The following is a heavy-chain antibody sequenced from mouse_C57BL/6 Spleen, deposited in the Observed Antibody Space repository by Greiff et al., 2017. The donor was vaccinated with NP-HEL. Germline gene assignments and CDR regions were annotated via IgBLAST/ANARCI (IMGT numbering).Heavy chain of an antibody. CDR2: IYWDDDK. CDR1: GFSLSTSGMG. J-gene: IGHJ2*01. Sequence: QVTLKVCGPGILQSSQTLSLTCSFSGFSLSTSGMGVSWIRQPSGKGLEWLAHIYWDDDKRYNPSLKSRLTISKDTSRNQVFLKITSVDTADTATYYCARSTYSNCLDYWGQGTTLTVSS. D-gene: IGHD2-5*01. CDR3: ARSTYSNCLDY. V-gene: IGHV8-12*01.